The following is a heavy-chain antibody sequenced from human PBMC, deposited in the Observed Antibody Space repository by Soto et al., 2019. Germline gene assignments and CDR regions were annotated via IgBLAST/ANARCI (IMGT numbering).Heavy chain of an antibody. Sequence: QVQLVESGGGVVQPGRSLRLSCAASGFTFSSYGMHWVRQAPGKGLEWVAVIWYDGRNTYYADSVKGRFTISRDNSKNTLYLQMNSLRAEDTAVYYCARTAYYYDRSGSYFDCWGQGTLVTVSS. J-gene: IGHJ4*02. D-gene: IGHD3-22*01. CDR1: GFTFSSYG. V-gene: IGHV3-33*01. CDR3: ARTAYYYDRSGSYFDC. CDR2: IWYDGRNT.